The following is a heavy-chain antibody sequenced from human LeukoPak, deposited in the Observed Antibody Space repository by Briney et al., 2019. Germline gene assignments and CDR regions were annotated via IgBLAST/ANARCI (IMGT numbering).Heavy chain of an antibody. CDR3: AAEYSSSLLDY. J-gene: IGHJ4*02. V-gene: IGHV3-48*04. CDR1: GFTFSSYS. D-gene: IGHD6-13*01. CDR2: ISSSSSTI. Sequence: GGSLRLSRAASGFTFSSYSMNWVRQAPGKGLEWVSYISSSSSTIYYADPVKGRFTISRDNAKNSLYLQMNSLRAEDTAVYYCAAEYSSSLLDYWGQGTLVTVSS.